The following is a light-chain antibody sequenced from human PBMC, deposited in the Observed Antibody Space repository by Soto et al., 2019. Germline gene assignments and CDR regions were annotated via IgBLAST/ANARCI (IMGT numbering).Light chain of an antibody. CDR2: DSN. CDR1: SSNIGAGKD. J-gene: IGLJ1*01. Sequence: QSVLTQPPSVSGAPGQRVTISCTGSSSNIGAGKDVHWYRQLPGAAPKFLISDSNHRPSGVPDRFSVSKSVASASLAITGLRAEDEGDYFCQSYGTSLSGLYVFGTGTKVTVL. V-gene: IGLV1-40*01. CDR3: QSYGTSLSGLYV.